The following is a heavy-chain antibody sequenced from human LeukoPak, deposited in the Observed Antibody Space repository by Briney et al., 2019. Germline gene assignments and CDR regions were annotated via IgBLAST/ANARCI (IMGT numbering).Heavy chain of an antibody. V-gene: IGHV4-39*01. CDR3: VSPRGFSYGYFDY. J-gene: IGHJ4*02. Sequence: SETLSLTCTVSGGSISSSSAYWGWIRQPPGKGLEWIGSIYYSKNTYYNPSLKSRVTISADTSKDQFPLTLGSVSATDTAVYYCVSPRGFSYGYFDYWGQGTLVTVSS. CDR1: GGSISSSSAY. CDR2: IYYSKNT. D-gene: IGHD5-18*01.